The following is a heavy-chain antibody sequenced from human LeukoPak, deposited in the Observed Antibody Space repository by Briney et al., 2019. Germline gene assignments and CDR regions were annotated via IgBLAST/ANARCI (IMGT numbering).Heavy chain of an antibody. D-gene: IGHD3-9*01. CDR1: GYTLTELS. V-gene: IGHV1-24*01. CDR3: ATDLEARRYYDILSTNY. J-gene: IGHJ4*02. Sequence: ASVKVSCKVSGYTLTELSMHWVRQAPGKGLEWMGGFDPEDGETIYAQRFQGRVTMTEDTSTDTAYMELSSLRSEDTAVYYCATDLEARRYYDILSTNYWGQGTLVTVSS. CDR2: FDPEDGET.